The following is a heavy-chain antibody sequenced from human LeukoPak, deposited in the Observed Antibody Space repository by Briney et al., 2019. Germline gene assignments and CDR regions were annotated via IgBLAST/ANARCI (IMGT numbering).Heavy chain of an antibody. CDR2: ISSSSSYI. J-gene: IGHJ3*02. D-gene: IGHD3-22*01. V-gene: IGHV3-21*01. CDR1: GFTFSSYS. CDR3: ARDGYYYDSSGYYGAFDI. Sequence: GGSLRLSCAASGFTFSSYSMNWVRQAPGKGLERVSSISSSSSYIYYADSVKGRFTISRDNAKNSLYLQMNSLRAEDTAVYYCARDGYYYDSSGYYGAFDIWGQGTMVTVSS.